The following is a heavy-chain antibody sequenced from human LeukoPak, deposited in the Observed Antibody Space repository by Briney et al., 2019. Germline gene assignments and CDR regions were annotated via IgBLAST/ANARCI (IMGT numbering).Heavy chain of an antibody. CDR2: ISSSSSYI. Sequence: PGGSLRLSCAASGFTFSSYSMNWVRQAPGKGLEWVCSISSSSSYIYYADSVKGRFTISRDNAKNSLYLQMHSLRAEDTAVYYCARVRIAVAGVFDYWGPGNLVNVSS. CDR3: ARVRIAVAGVFDY. J-gene: IGHJ4*02. V-gene: IGHV3-21*01. D-gene: IGHD6-19*01. CDR1: GFTFSSYS.